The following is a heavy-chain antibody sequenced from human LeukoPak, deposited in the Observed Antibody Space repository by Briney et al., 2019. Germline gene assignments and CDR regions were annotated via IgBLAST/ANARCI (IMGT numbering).Heavy chain of an antibody. V-gene: IGHV3-7*01. CDR3: ARDYYDSSGYYYPVYYFDY. CDR2: IKQDGSEK. D-gene: IGHD3-22*01. J-gene: IGHJ4*02. Sequence: GGSLRLSCAASGFTFSSYWVSWVRQAPGKGLEWVANIKQDGSEKYYVDSVKGRFTISRDNSKNTLYLQMNSLRAEDTAVYYCARDYYDSSGYYYPVYYFDYWGQGTLVTVSS. CDR1: GFTFSSYW.